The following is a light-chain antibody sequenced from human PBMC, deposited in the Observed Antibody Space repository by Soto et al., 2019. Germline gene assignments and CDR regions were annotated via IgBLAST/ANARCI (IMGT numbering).Light chain of an antibody. CDR3: QQLNSYPIT. J-gene: IGKJ5*01. CDR2: AAS. V-gene: IGKV1-9*01. CDR1: QGISSY. Sequence: DIQLTQSPSSLSASVGDRVTITCRVSQGISSYLAWYQQKPGRAPKLLIYAASTLQSGVPSRFSGSGSGTEFTLTISSLQPEDFATYYCQQLNSYPITFGQGTRLEIK.